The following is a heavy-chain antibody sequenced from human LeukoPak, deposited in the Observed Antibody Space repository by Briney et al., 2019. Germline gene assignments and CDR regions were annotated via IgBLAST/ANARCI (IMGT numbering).Heavy chain of an antibody. CDR3: ARGLRGWSFDY. J-gene: IGHJ4*02. V-gene: IGHV4-34*01. D-gene: IGHD6-19*01. Sequence: SESLSLTCAVYGGSFGGYYWGWIRQPPGKGLEWIGEINHSGRTNYNPCLTSRAPLSVRTAKAQFSVNRGSVTAADTAVYYSARGLRGWSFDYWGQGTLVTVSS. CDR2: INHSGRT. CDR1: GGSFGGYY.